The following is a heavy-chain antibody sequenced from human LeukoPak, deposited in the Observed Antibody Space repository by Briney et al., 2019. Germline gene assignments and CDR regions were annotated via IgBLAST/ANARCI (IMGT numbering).Heavy chain of an antibody. J-gene: IGHJ4*02. D-gene: IGHD6-6*01. Sequence: SETLSLTCTVSGASISSHYWSWMRQPPGKGLEWISYISYRGRPDNNPSLKSRVTISVDTSKNQFSLKMSSVTAADTAVYYCARAGGDTTSSQDLDYWGQGTLVTVSS. CDR2: ISYRGRP. CDR3: ARAGGDTTSSQDLDY. CDR1: GASISSHY. V-gene: IGHV4-59*11.